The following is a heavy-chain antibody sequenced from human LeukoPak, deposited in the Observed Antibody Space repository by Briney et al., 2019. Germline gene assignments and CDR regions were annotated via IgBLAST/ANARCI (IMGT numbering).Heavy chain of an antibody. Sequence: GGSLRLSCTASGFTFSSYWMHWVRQAPGKGLEWVANIKLDGTEKYYVDSVKGRFTISRDNAKNSLYLQMNSLRAEDTAVYYCASDRFYFGVWGQGTLVTVSS. J-gene: IGHJ4*02. CDR1: GFTFSSYW. D-gene: IGHD3-16*01. V-gene: IGHV3-7*05. CDR3: ASDRFYFGV. CDR2: IKLDGTEK.